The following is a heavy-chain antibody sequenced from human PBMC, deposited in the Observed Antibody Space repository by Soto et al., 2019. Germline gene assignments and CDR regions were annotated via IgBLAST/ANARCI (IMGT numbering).Heavy chain of an antibody. CDR1: GGTFSSYT. D-gene: IGHD3-10*01. V-gene: IGHV1-69*02. CDR3: ARKSEGSGPTKDAFDI. CDR2: IIPILGIA. Sequence: ASVKVSCKASGGTFSSYTISWVRQAPGQGLEWMGRIIPILGIANYAQKFQGRVTITADKSTRTAYMELSSLRSEGTAVYYCARKSEGSGPTKDAFDIWGQGTMVTVSS. J-gene: IGHJ3*02.